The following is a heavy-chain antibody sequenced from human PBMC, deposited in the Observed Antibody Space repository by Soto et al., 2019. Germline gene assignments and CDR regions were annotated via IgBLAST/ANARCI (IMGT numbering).Heavy chain of an antibody. D-gene: IGHD6-19*01. CDR1: GFTFSSYA. J-gene: IGHJ3*02. Sequence: GGSLRLSCAASGFTFSSYAMSWVRQAPGKGLEWVSAISGSGGSTYYADSVKGRFTISRDNSKNTLYLQMNSLRAEDTAVYYCAKSSGATPTLIAVAGNAAFDIWGQGTMVTVSS. V-gene: IGHV3-23*01. CDR2: ISGSGGST. CDR3: AKSSGATPTLIAVAGNAAFDI.